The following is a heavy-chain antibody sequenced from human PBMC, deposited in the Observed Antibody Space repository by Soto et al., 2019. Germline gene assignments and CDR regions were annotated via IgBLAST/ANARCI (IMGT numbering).Heavy chain of an antibody. V-gene: IGHV3-33*01. J-gene: IGHJ4*02. CDR2: IWSDGNKR. CDR1: GFMFTNHG. D-gene: IGHD1-26*01. Sequence: QVQLVESGGGVVQPGRSLRLSCAASGFMFTNHGMHWVRQAPGKGLEWVAVIWSDGNKRYYADSVKGRFTVSRDTSNNTLYLQMNNLRAEDTAIYYCGRGDNGSYEASDYWGQGTLVTVSS. CDR3: GRGDNGSYEASDY.